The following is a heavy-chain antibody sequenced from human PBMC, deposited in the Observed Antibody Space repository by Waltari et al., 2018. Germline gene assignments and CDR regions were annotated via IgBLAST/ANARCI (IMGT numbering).Heavy chain of an antibody. Sequence: RLQLQESGPGLVKPSETLYLTCTVSGGSINSNNDYWDWIRQPPGKGLEWIGSIYYSGSTYYNPSLKGRVTISVDMSNNQFALKLNSVTAADTAVYYCARDRSQAMVAVYHHFDCWGQGTLVTVSS. V-gene: IGHV4-39*06. CDR2: IYYSGST. D-gene: IGHD5-18*01. CDR3: ARDRSQAMVAVYHHFDC. J-gene: IGHJ4*02. CDR1: GGSINSNNDY.